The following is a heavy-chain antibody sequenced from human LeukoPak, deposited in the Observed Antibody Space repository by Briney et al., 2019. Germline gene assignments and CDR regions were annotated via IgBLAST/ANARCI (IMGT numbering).Heavy chain of an antibody. D-gene: IGHD5-18*01. V-gene: IGHV3-15*01. J-gene: IGHJ4*02. Sequence: GGSLRLSCAASGFTFSNAWMSWVRQAPGKGLEWVGRIKSKTDGGTTDYAAPVKGRFTISRDDSKNKLYLQMNSLKTEDTAVYYCLSTDTAVTARYWGQGTLVTVSS. CDR3: LSTDTAVTARY. CDR2: IKSKTDGGTT. CDR1: GFTFSNAW.